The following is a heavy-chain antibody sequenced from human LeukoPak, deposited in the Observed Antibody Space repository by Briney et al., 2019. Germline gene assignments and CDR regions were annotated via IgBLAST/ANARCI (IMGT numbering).Heavy chain of an antibody. CDR3: ARGYSSSWYSGTEH. CDR2: INTNTGNP. Sequence: ASVKVSCKASGYTFTSYAMNWVRQAPGQGLVWMGWINTNTGNPTYAQGFTGRFVFSLDTSVSTAYLQISSLKAEDTAVYYCARGYSSSWYSGTEHWGQGTLVTVSS. D-gene: IGHD6-13*01. V-gene: IGHV7-4-1*02. J-gene: IGHJ1*01. CDR1: GYTFTSYA.